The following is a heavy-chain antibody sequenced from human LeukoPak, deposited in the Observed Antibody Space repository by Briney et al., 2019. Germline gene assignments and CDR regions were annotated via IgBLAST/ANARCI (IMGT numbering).Heavy chain of an antibody. Sequence: PSETLSLTCTVSGGSISNYYWSWIRQPPGKGLEWIGYIYYSWSTNYNPSLKSRVTISVDTSKNQFSLKLSSVTAADTAVYYCARAKVVAAIDYWGQGTLVTVSS. CDR2: IYYSWST. CDR1: GGSISNYY. J-gene: IGHJ4*02. V-gene: IGHV4-59*01. D-gene: IGHD2-15*01. CDR3: ARAKVVAAIDY.